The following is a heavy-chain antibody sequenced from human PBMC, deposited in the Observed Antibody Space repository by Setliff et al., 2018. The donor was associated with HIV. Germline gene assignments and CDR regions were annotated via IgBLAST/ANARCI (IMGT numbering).Heavy chain of an antibody. D-gene: IGHD2-2*01. J-gene: IGHJ4*02. V-gene: IGHV4-39*01. CDR1: GGSIDSFSYY. CDR3: ARHEGVLQEDGGFDS. CDR2: IYYSGST. Sequence: KSSETLSLTCAVSGGSIDSFSYYWGWIRQPPGKGLEWIGSIYYSGSTYYNPSLKSRVTISVDTSKSQFSLRLTSVTAADTALYYCARHEGVLQEDGGFDSWGQGTPVTVSS.